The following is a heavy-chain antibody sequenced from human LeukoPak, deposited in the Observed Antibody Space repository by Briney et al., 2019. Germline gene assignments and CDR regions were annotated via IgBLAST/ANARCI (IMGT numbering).Heavy chain of an antibody. J-gene: IGHJ6*03. Sequence: SETLSLTCTVSGGSISSYYWSWIRQPVGKGLEWSGRIYTSGSTNYNPSLKSRVTISVDTSKNQFSLKLSSVTAADAAVYYCARDQGLYGSGSYYYYYYMDVWGKGTTVTISS. CDR1: GGSISSYY. V-gene: IGHV4-4*07. CDR3: ARDQGLYGSGSYYYYYYMDV. CDR2: IYTSGST. D-gene: IGHD3-10*01.